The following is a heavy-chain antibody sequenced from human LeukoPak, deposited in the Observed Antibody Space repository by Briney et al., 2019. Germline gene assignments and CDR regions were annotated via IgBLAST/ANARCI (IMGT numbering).Heavy chain of an antibody. J-gene: IGHJ4*02. CDR1: GGSFSGYY. CDR2: INHSGST. D-gene: IGHD2-15*01. Sequence: SETLSLTCAVYGGSFSGYYWSWIRQPPGKGLEWIGEINHSGSTNYNPSLKSRVTISVDTSKNQFSLKLSSVTAADTAVYYCARTVGGGPFDYWGQGTLVTVSS. V-gene: IGHV4-34*01. CDR3: ARTVGGGPFDY.